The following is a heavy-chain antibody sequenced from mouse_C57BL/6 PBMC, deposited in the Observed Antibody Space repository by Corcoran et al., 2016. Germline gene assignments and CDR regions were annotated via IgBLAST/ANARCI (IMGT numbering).Heavy chain of an antibody. V-gene: IGHV1-81*01. D-gene: IGHD3-1*01. J-gene: IGHJ2*01. CDR1: GYTFTSYG. CDR3: ARRGTSLPIDY. Sequence: QVQLQQSGAELARPGASVKLSCKASGYTFTSYGIRWVKQRTGQGLEWIGEIYPSNGNTYYNEKFKGKATLTVDKSSSTAYMELRSLTSEDSAVYFGARRGTSLPIDYWGQGTTLTVSS. CDR2: IYPSNGNT.